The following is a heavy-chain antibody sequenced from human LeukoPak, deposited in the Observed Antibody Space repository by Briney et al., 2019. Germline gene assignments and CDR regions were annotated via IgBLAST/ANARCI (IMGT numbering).Heavy chain of an antibody. D-gene: IGHD3-3*01. Sequence: PSETLSLTCTVSGGSISSYYWSWIRQPPGKGLEWIGYIYYSGSTNYNPSLKSRVTISVDTSKNQFSLKLSSVTAADTAVYYCARTQYDFWSGGLIDYWGQGTLVTVSS. J-gene: IGHJ4*02. CDR1: GGSISSYY. CDR2: IYYSGST. CDR3: ARTQYDFWSGGLIDY. V-gene: IGHV4-59*01.